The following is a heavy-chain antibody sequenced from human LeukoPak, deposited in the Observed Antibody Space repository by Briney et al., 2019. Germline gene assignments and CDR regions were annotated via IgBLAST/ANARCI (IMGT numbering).Heavy chain of an antibody. J-gene: IGHJ4*02. V-gene: IGHV3-53*01. CDR3: ARAPPGYSSGWLEKSYFDY. CDR2: IYSGGST. CDR1: GFTVSSKY. D-gene: IGHD6-19*01. Sequence: GGSLRLSCAASGFTVSSKYMSWVRQAPGKGLEWVSVIYSGGSTYYADSVKGRFTISRDNSKNTLYLQMNSLRAEDTAVYYCARAPPGYSSGWLEKSYFDYWGQGTLVTVSS.